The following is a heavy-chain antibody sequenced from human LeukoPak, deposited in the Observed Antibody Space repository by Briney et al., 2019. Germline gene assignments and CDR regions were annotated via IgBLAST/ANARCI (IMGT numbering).Heavy chain of an antibody. Sequence: SETLSLTCTVSGGSISSYYWSWIRQPAGKGLEWIGRIYTSGSTNYNPSLKSRVTMSVDTSKNQFSLKLSSVTAADTAVYYCARDLAVAGIYNWFNPWGQGTLVTVSS. CDR2: IYTSGST. D-gene: IGHD6-19*01. V-gene: IGHV4-4*07. CDR3: ARDLAVAGIYNWFNP. J-gene: IGHJ5*02. CDR1: GGSISSYY.